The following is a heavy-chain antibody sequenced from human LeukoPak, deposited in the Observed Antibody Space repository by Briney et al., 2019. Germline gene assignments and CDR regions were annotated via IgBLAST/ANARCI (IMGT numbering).Heavy chain of an antibody. CDR3: ARATRSSGKLDY. J-gene: IGHJ4*02. CDR2: IYYSGST. D-gene: IGHD6-19*01. Sequence: PSETLSLTCTVSGGSISSYYWSWIRQPPGKGLEWIGYIYYSGSTNYNPSLKSRVTISVDTSKNQFSLKLSSVTAADTAVYYCARATRSSGKLDYWGQGTLVTVSS. CDR1: GGSISSYY. V-gene: IGHV4-59*01.